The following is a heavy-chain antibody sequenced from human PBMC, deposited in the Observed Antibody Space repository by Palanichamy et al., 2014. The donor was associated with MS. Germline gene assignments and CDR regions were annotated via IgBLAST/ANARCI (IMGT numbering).Heavy chain of an antibody. CDR3: AKYHCTGGACRNFDY. CDR2: IYYTGST. Sequence: QVQLQESGPGLVKPSETLSLTCTVSGGSINSNYWNWIRQPPGKGLEWIGYIYYTGSTNYNPSLKSRVTISVDTSKNQFSLKLSSVTAADTAVYYCAKYHCTGGACRNFDYWGQGTLVTVSS. J-gene: IGHJ4*02. V-gene: IGHV4-59*01. CDR1: GGSINSNY. D-gene: IGHD2-8*02.